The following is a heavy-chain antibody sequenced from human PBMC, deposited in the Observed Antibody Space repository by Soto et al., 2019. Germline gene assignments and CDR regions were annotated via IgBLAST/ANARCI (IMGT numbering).Heavy chain of an antibody. CDR1: GYTFTSYG. J-gene: IGHJ6*02. Sequence: EASVKVSCKASGYTFTSYGISWVRQAPGQGLEWMGWISAYNGNTNYAQKLQDRVTMTTDESTSTAYMQLSSLRLDDTAVYYCEAEMTFGKLSVVWGQGTTVTVSS. V-gene: IGHV1-18*01. CDR3: EAEMTFGKLSVV. CDR2: ISAYNGNT. D-gene: IGHD3-16*02.